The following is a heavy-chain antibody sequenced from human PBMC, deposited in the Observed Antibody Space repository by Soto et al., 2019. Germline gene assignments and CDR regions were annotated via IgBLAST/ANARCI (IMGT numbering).Heavy chain of an antibody. Sequence: PSETLSLTCAVYGGSFSGYYWSWIRQPPGKGLEWIGEINHSGSTNYNPSLKSRVTISVDTSKNQFSLKLSSVTAADTAVYYCARGGDSSGWYESEHWFDPWGQGTLVTVSS. V-gene: IGHV4-34*01. CDR1: GGSFSGYY. CDR3: ARGGDSSGWYESEHWFDP. D-gene: IGHD6-19*01. J-gene: IGHJ5*02. CDR2: INHSGST.